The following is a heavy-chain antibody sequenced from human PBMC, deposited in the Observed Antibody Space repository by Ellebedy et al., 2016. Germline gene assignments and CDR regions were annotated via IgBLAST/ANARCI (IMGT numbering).Heavy chain of an antibody. D-gene: IGHD5-12*01. CDR3: ARRVDRVNYYGMDV. V-gene: IGHV3-30-3*01. CDR2: ISYDGSNK. CDR1: GFTFNNYA. J-gene: IGHJ6*02. Sequence: GGSLRLXXAASGFTFNNYAMHWVRQAPGKGLEWVAVISYDGSNKYYADSVKGRFTISRDNSKNTLYLQMNSLRAEDTAVYYCARRVDRVNYYGMDVWGQGTTVTVSS.